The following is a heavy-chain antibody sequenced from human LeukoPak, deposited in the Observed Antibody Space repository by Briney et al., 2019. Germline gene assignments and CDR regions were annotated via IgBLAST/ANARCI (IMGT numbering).Heavy chain of an antibody. CDR3: AKGSSSWEFYYMDV. D-gene: IGHD6-13*01. Sequence: GGSLRLSCAASGFTFSSYAMSWVRQAPGKGLEWVSDINGSGGSTYYADSVKGRFTISRDNSKNTLYLQMNSLRAEDTAVYYCAKGSSSWEFYYMDVWGKGTTVTVSS. J-gene: IGHJ6*03. V-gene: IGHV3-23*01. CDR2: INGSGGST. CDR1: GFTFSSYA.